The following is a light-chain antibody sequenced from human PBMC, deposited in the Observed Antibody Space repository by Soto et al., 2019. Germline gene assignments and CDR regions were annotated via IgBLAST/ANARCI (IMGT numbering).Light chain of an antibody. CDR1: QGISSA. CDR3: QQFNSYPET. Sequence: AIQLTQSPSSLSASVGDSVTITCRASQGISSALAWYQQKPGKAPKLLIYDASSLESGVPSRFSGSGSGTDFTLTISSLQPEEFATYFCQQFNSYPETFGQGTKVEIK. J-gene: IGKJ1*01. V-gene: IGKV1-13*02. CDR2: DAS.